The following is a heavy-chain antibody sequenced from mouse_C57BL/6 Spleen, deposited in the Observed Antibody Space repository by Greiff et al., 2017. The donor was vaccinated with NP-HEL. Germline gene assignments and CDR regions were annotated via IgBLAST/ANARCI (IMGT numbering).Heavy chain of an antibody. J-gene: IGHJ2*01. CDR2: IDPSDSET. CDR1: GYTFTSYW. Sequence: QVQLQQPGAELVRPGSSVKLSCKASGYTFTSYWMHWVKQRPIQGLEWIGNIDPSDSETHYNQKFKDKATLTVDKSSSTAYMQLSSLTSEDSAVYYCARDRAITTVVAGNFDYWGQGTTLTVSS. CDR3: ARDRAITTVVAGNFDY. D-gene: IGHD1-1*01. V-gene: IGHV1-52*01.